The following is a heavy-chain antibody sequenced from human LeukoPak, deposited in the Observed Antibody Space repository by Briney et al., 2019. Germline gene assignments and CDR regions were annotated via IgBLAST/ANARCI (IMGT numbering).Heavy chain of an antibody. CDR3: ARDHYPDEIAVAGT. D-gene: IGHD6-19*01. V-gene: IGHV3-23*01. CDR1: GFTFSSYA. Sequence: PGGSLRLSCAASGFTFSSYAMSWVRQAPGKGLEWVSAISGSGGSTYYADSVKGRFTTSRDNSKNTLYLQMNSLRAEDTAVYYCARDHYPDEIAVAGTWGQGTLVTVSS. CDR2: ISGSGGST. J-gene: IGHJ4*02.